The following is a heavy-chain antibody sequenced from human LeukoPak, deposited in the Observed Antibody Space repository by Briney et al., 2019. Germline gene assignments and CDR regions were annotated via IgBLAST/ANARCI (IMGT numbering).Heavy chain of an antibody. CDR1: GYTFSSYG. Sequence: APVKVSCKASGYTFSSYGINWVRQAPGQGLEWMGWISTNNGNTNYEQNLQDRVTMTTDTATSTAYMELRSLRSDDTAIYYCARERDDSSGYYYGVFDYWGQGTLVTVSS. CDR2: ISTNNGNT. V-gene: IGHV1-18*01. D-gene: IGHD3-22*01. CDR3: ARERDDSSGYYYGVFDY. J-gene: IGHJ4*02.